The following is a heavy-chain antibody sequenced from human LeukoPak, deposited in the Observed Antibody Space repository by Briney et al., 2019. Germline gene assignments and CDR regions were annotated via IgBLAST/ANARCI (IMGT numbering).Heavy chain of an antibody. Sequence: ASVKVSCKASGYTFTSYGISWVRQAPGQGLEWMGWISAYNGNTNYAQKLQGRVTMTTDTSTSTAYMELRSLRSDDTAVYYCAREIYYDILTGYSHNTDFDYWGQGTLVTVSS. CDR3: AREIYYDILTGYSHNTDFDY. J-gene: IGHJ4*02. D-gene: IGHD3-9*01. CDR2: ISAYNGNT. CDR1: GYTFTSYG. V-gene: IGHV1-18*01.